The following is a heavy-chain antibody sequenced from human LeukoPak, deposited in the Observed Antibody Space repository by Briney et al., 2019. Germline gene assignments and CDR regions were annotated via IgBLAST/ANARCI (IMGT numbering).Heavy chain of an antibody. Sequence: GGSLRLSCAASGFMFSHYGMSWVRQAPGKGLEWVASIRDRGDSTYYAVSVKGRFTISRDNAKNSLYLQMTSLRADDTAVYYCATSDDAAGTSWGQGTLVTVSS. CDR2: IRDRGDST. J-gene: IGHJ5*02. CDR1: GFMFSHYG. D-gene: IGHD6-25*01. CDR3: ATSDDAAGTS. V-gene: IGHV3-21*01.